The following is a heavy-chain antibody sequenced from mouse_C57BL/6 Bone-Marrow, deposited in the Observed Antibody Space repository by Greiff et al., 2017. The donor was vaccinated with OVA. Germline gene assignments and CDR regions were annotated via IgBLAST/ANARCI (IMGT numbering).Heavy chain of an antibody. CDR1: GFTFSDYY. D-gene: IGHD1-1*01. Sequence: EVMLVESGGGLVQPGGSLKLSCAASGFTFSDYYMYWVRQTPEKRLEWVAYISHGGGSTYYPDTVKGRFTISRDNAKNTLYLQMIRLKTENTAMYDCARHIYYYGSWYFDVWGTGTTVTVSS. CDR3: ARHIYYYGSWYFDV. CDR2: ISHGGGST. J-gene: IGHJ1*03. V-gene: IGHV5-12*01.